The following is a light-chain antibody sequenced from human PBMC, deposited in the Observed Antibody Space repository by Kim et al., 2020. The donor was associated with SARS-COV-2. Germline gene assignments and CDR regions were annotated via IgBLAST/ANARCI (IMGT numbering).Light chain of an antibody. J-gene: IGLJ3*02. V-gene: IGLV1-47*01. Sequence: GQRVAISCAGSNPAIENNCVFWYQQLPGTAPKVLIYRNDLRPSGVPDRFSGSKSGTSASLAISGLRSEDEAHYYCAAWDDSLGGWVFGGGTKLTVL. CDR1: NPAIENNC. CDR3: AAWDDSLGGWV. CDR2: RND.